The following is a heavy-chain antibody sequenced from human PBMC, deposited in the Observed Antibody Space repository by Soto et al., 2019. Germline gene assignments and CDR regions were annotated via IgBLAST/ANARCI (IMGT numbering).Heavy chain of an antibody. CDR2: ISGSGGST. D-gene: IGHD5-12*01. Sequence: EVQLLESGGGLVQPGGSLRLSCAASGFTFSSYAMSWVRQAPGKGLEWVSAISGSGGSTYYADSVKGRFTISRDNSKNTLYLQMNSLRAEDTAVYYCAKTMLVGGGYDRYYYYGMDVWGQGTTVTVSS. J-gene: IGHJ6*02. CDR3: AKTMLVGGGYDRYYYYGMDV. CDR1: GFTFSSYA. V-gene: IGHV3-23*01.